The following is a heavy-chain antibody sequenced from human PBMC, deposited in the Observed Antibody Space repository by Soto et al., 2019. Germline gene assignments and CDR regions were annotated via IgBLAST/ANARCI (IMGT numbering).Heavy chain of an antibody. CDR1: GGAISSYY. CDR3: ARGANWFDP. CDR2: VYYSGNT. J-gene: IGHJ5*02. V-gene: IGHV4-59*01. D-gene: IGHD1-26*01. Sequence: SETLSLTCSVSGGAISSYYWSWIRQPPGEELEWIGYVYYSGNTNYNPSLKSRVTISVDTSKNQFSLNLSSVSAADTAVYYCARGANWFDPWGQGTLVTVSS.